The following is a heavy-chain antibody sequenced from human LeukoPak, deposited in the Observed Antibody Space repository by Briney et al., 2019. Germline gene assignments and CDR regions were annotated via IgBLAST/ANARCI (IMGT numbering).Heavy chain of an antibody. CDR3: AKDLGSVVTPPSLDY. CDR1: GFTFDDYA. V-gene: IGHV3-23*01. CDR2: ASGSGGST. D-gene: IGHD4-23*01. J-gene: IGHJ4*02. Sequence: GGSLRLSCAASGFTFDDYAMSWVRQAPGRGLEWVSSASGSGGSTYYADSVKGRFTISRDNSKNTLYLQMNSLRAEDTAVYYCAKDLGSVVTPPSLDYWGQGTLVTVSS.